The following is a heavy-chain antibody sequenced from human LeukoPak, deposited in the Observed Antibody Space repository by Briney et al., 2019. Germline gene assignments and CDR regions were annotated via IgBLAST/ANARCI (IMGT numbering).Heavy chain of an antibody. CDR2: IYYSGST. V-gene: IGHV4-59*01. CDR3: AGDSSSSGRLDY. D-gene: IGHD6-6*01. Sequence: PSETLSLTCTVSGGSINNYYWSWFRQPPGKGLEWIGYIYYSGSTNYNPSLKSRVTISVDTSKNQFSLKLSSVTAADTAVYYCAGDSSSSGRLDYWGQGTLVTVSS. CDR1: GGSINNYY. J-gene: IGHJ4*02.